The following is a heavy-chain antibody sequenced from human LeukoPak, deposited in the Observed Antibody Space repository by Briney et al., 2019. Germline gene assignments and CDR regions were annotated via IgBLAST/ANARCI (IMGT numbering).Heavy chain of an antibody. CDR1: GFTFSSYW. CDR2: IKQDGSDK. CDR3: ARGLAAAGTRGPY. Sequence: GRSLRLSCVASGFTFSSYWLSWVRQAPGKGLEWVANIKQDGSDKYYVDSVKGRFTISRDNAKNSLYLQMNSLRADDTAVYYCARGLAAAGTRGPYWGQGTLVTVSS. J-gene: IGHJ4*02. D-gene: IGHD6-13*01. V-gene: IGHV3-7*04.